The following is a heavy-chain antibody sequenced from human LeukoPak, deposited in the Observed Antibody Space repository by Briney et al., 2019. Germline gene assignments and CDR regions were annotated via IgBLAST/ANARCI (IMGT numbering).Heavy chain of an antibody. Sequence: SETLSLTCTVSAYSISSGYYWGWIRQPPGKGLEWIGSIYHSGSTYYNPSLESRVTTSVDTSKNQFSLKLSSVTAADTAVYYCARAILDDQHPYYLQYWGGGTLVSVPS. CDR3: ARAILDDQHPYYLQY. J-gene: IGHJ4*02. CDR1: AYSISSGYY. CDR2: IYHSGST. D-gene: IGHD3/OR15-3a*01. V-gene: IGHV4-38-2*02.